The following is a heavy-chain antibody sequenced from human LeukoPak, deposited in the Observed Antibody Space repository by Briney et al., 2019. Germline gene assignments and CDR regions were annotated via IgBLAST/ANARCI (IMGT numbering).Heavy chain of an antibody. Sequence: GESLKISCKGSGYRFTNYWIAWVRQMPGKGLEWMGVIYPSDSDTRYNPSFQGQVTISADRSFGTAYLQWGSLKASDSAMYYCARREATTEYFDFWGQGTLVTVSS. CDR1: GYRFTNYW. V-gene: IGHV5-51*01. CDR2: IYPSDSDT. D-gene: IGHD1-7*01. J-gene: IGHJ4*02. CDR3: ARREATTEYFDF.